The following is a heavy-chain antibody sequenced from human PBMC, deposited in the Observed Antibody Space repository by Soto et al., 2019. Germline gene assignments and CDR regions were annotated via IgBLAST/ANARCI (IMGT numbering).Heavy chain of an antibody. Sequence: KAGGSLRLSCAASGFTFSDYYMSWFRQAPGKGLEWVSYISSSGSTIYYADSVKGRFTISRDNAKNSLYLQMNSLRAEDTAVYYCARVYYSSSWIDYWGQGTLVTVSS. CDR3: ARVYYSSSWIDY. D-gene: IGHD6-13*01. J-gene: IGHJ4*02. V-gene: IGHV3-11*01. CDR2: ISSSGSTI. CDR1: GFTFSDYY.